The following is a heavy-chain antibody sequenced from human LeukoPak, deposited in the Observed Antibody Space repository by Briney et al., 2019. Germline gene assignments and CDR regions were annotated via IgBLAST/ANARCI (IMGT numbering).Heavy chain of an antibody. CDR3: ARTILEPNWFDP. Sequence: PSETLSPTCTVSGGSISSYYWSWIRQPPGKGLEWIGYIYYSGSTNYNPSLKSRVTMSVDTSKNQFSLKLSSVTAADTAVYYCARTILEPNWFDPWGQGTLVTVSS. V-gene: IGHV4-59*12. D-gene: IGHD1-1*01. CDR2: IYYSGST. J-gene: IGHJ5*02. CDR1: GGSISSYY.